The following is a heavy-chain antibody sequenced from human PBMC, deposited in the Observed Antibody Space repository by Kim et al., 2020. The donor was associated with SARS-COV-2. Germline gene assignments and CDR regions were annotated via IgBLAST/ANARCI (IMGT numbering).Heavy chain of an antibody. CDR1: GFTFSSYA. CDR3: AKAVEHIVVVTAIRPYYYYGIDV. Sequence: GGSLRLSCAASGFTFSSYAMSWVRQAPGKGLEWVSAISGSGGSTYYADSVKGRFTISRDNSKNTLYLQMNSLRAEDTAVYYCAKAVEHIVVVTAIRPYYYYGIDVWGQGTTVTVSS. D-gene: IGHD2-21*02. CDR2: ISGSGGST. V-gene: IGHV3-23*01. J-gene: IGHJ6*02.